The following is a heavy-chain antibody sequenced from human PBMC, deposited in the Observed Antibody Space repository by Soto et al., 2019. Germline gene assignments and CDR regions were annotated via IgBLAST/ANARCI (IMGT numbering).Heavy chain of an antibody. CDR3: VRRQLRRPFDI. CDR1: GVSRSNSAVG. CDR2: IYWDDDK. D-gene: IGHD6-13*01. V-gene: IGHV2-5*02. J-gene: IGHJ3*02. Sequence: QITLKESGPTLVKPTQTLTLTCSFSGVSRSNSAVGVGWIRQPPGRDLEWLAIIYWDDDKRYSTSLKSRLTIIKDPTKHQVVLTLTNVEPVDTATYHCVRRQLRRPFDIWGQGTMVTVSS.